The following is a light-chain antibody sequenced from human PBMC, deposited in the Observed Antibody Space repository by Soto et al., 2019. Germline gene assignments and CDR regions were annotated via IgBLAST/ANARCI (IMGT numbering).Light chain of an antibody. CDR3: QQYNNWPPIT. CDR1: QSVSIK. J-gene: IGKJ5*01. V-gene: IGKV3-15*01. CDR2: DTS. Sequence: IAMRPPPSTVYACPGHPDTIYCTASQSVSIKLAWYQQNPGQAPRLLIYDTSTRATGIPARFSGSGSGTEFTLTISSLQSEDFAVYYCQQYNNWPPITFGQGTRLEIK.